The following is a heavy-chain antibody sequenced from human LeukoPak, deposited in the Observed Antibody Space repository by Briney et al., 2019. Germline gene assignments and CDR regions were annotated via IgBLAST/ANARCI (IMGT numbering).Heavy chain of an antibody. CDR1: GGSFSGYY. Sequence: SETLSLTCAVYGGSFSGYYWSWIRQPPGKGLEWIGEINHSGSTNYNPSLKSRVTISVDTSKNQFSLKLSSVTAADTAVYYCAGGSVNFDIWGQGTMVTVSS. CDR3: AGGSVNFDI. CDR2: INHSGST. V-gene: IGHV4-34*01. J-gene: IGHJ3*02.